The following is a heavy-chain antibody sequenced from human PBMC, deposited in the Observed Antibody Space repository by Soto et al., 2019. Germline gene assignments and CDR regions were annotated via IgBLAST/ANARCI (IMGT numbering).Heavy chain of an antibody. CDR3: AREEWLRRYYFDY. J-gene: IGHJ4*02. CDR1: GGSISSSSYY. D-gene: IGHD5-12*01. Sequence: PXGTLSLTCTVSGGSISSSSYYWGWIRQPPGKGLEWIGSIYYSGSTYYNPSLKSRVTISVDTSKNQFSLKLSSVTAADTAVYYCAREEWLRRYYFDYWGQGTLVTVSS. CDR2: IYYSGST. V-gene: IGHV4-39*02.